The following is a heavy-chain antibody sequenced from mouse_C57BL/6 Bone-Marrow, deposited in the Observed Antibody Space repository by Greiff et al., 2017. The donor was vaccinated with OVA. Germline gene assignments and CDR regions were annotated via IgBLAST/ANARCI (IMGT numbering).Heavy chain of an antibody. J-gene: IGHJ2*01. CDR3: ARFGSSYPDY. CDR2: IYPGDGDT. V-gene: IGHV1-82*01. CDR1: GYAFSSSW. Sequence: QVQLQQSGPELVKPGASVKISCTASGYAFSSSWMNWVKQRPGKGLERIGRIYPGDGDTNYNGKFKGKATLTADKSSSTAYMQLSSLTSEDSAVYFCARFGSSYPDYWGQGTTLTVSS. D-gene: IGHD1-1*01.